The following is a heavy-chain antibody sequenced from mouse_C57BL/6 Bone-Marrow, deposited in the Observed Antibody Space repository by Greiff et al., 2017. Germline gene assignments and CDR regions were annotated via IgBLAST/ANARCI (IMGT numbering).Heavy chain of an antibody. CDR3: ASDDRYRPGGYFGG. Sequence: QVQLQQSGAELMKPGASVKLSCKASGYTFTGYWIEWVKQRPGHGLEWIGEILPGSGSTNYNEKFKGKATFTADTSSSTAYMQLSSLTTEDSAVYYCASDDRYRPGGYFGGWGTGITVTVAS. V-gene: IGHV1-9*01. CDR1: GYTFTGYW. J-gene: IGHJ1*03. D-gene: IGHD2-14*01. CDR2: ILPGSGST.